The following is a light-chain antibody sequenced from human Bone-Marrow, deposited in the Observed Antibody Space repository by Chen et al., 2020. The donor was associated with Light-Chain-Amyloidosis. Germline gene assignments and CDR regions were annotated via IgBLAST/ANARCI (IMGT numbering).Light chain of an antibody. CDR3: QVWDSHSKSSV. CDR1: NIGTIR. V-gene: IGLV3-21*01. Sequence: SYVLTQPPSVSVAQGTTARITCGGNNIGTIRVHWYQQWTGQAPVLVIYDDVDRPSGIPERFSGSNSGNTATLTISGVEDGDEADYYCQVWDSHSKSSVFGSGTKVTVL. CDR2: DDV. J-gene: IGLJ1*01.